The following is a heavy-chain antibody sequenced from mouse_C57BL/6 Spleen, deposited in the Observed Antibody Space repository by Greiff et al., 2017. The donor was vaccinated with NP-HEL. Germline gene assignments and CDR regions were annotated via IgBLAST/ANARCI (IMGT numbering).Heavy chain of an antibody. J-gene: IGHJ2*01. Sequence: QVQLQQPGAELVKPGASVKLSCKASGYTFTSYWMHWVKQRPGQGLEWIGMIHPNSGSTNYNEKFKSKATLTVDKSSSTAYMQLSSLTSEDSAVYYCAREGGITTSGYYFDYWGQGTTLTVSS. CDR3: AREGGITTSGYYFDY. CDR2: IHPNSGST. V-gene: IGHV1-64*01. CDR1: GYTFTSYW. D-gene: IGHD2-4*01.